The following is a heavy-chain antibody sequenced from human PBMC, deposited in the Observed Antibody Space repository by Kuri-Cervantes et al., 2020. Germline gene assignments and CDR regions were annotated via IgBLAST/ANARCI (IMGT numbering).Heavy chain of an antibody. V-gene: IGHV3-66*02. CDR3: AREYYCGSGSYYYFDY. J-gene: IGHJ4*02. CDR2: IYSGGST. Sequence: GESLKISCAASGFTVSSNYMSWVRQAPGKGLEWVSVIYSGGSTYYADSVKGRFTISRDNSKNTLYLQMNSLRAEDTAVYYCAREYYCGSGSYYYFDYWGQGTLVTVSS. D-gene: IGHD3-10*01. CDR1: GFTVSSNY.